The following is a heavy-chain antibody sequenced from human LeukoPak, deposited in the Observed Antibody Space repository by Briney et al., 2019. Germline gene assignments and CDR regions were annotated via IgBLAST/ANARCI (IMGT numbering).Heavy chain of an antibody. CDR3: AQTGVLLWYGEFLDY. J-gene: IGHJ4*02. V-gene: IGHV3-23*01. Sequence: GGSLRLSCAASGFTFSSYGMNWDRQAPGKVLEWVSAISGSGGSTYYADSVKGRFTISRDNSKNTLYLQMNSLRAEDTAVYYCAQTGVLLWYGEFLDYWGQGTLVTVSS. CDR1: GFTFSSYG. D-gene: IGHD3-10*01. CDR2: ISGSGGST.